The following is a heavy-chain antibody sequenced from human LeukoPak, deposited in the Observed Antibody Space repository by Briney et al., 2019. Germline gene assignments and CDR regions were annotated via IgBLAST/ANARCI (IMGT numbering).Heavy chain of an antibody. J-gene: IGHJ3*02. CDR1: GGSFSGYY. CDR2: INHSGST. Sequence: SETLSLTCAVYGGSFSGYYWSWIRQPPGKGLEWIGEINHSGSTNYNPSLKSRVTISVDKSKNQFSLKLSSVTAADTAVYYCALSMVRGVGAFDIWGQGAMVTVSS. CDR3: ALSMVRGVGAFDI. V-gene: IGHV4-34*01. D-gene: IGHD3-10*01.